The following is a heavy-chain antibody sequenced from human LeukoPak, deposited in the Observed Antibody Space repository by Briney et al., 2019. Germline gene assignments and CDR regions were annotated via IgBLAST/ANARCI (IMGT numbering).Heavy chain of an antibody. CDR2: FDPEDGET. CDR1: GYTLTELS. CDR3: AREAEYNWNPRSFEY. V-gene: IGHV1-24*01. D-gene: IGHD1-20*01. Sequence: RASVKVSCKVSGYTLTELSMHWVRQAPGKGLEWMGGFDPEDGETIYAQKFQGRVTMTEDTSTDTAYMELSSLRSEDTAVYYCAREAEYNWNPRSFEYWGQGTLVTVSS. J-gene: IGHJ4*02.